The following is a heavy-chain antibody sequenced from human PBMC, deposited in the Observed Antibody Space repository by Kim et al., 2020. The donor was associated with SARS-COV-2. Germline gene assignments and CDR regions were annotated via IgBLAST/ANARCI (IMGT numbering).Heavy chain of an antibody. V-gene: IGHV3-64*01. CDR3: ASLYCSTTSCYYDY. D-gene: IGHD2-2*01. CDR1: GFTFSRYA. CDR2: ISSNGGST. Sequence: GGSLRLSCAASGFTFSRYAMHWVRQAPGQGLEYVSAISSNGGSTYYANSVKCRFTISRDNSKYTLYHQMGSLRTEDMAVYYCASLYCSTTSCYYDYWGQGTLVTVSS. J-gene: IGHJ4*02.